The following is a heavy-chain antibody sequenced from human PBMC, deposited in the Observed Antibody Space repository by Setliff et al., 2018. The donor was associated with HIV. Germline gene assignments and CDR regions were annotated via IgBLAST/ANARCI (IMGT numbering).Heavy chain of an antibody. D-gene: IGHD6-19*01. V-gene: IGHV4-61*08. CDR1: GGSISSGGYY. Sequence: PSETLSLTCTVSGGSISSGGYYWSWIRQHPGKGLEWIGYIYYSGYTNYNPSLKSRLNMSVDTSNYQISLKLTAVTAADTAVYYCAREFSERSPNPDHYYYYMDVWGKGTTVTVSS. CDR2: IYYSGYT. J-gene: IGHJ6*03. CDR3: AREFSERSPNPDHYYYYMDV.